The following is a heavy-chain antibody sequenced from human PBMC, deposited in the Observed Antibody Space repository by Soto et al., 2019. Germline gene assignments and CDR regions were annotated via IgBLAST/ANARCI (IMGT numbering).Heavy chain of an antibody. CDR1: GYAFGDYD. D-gene: IGHD1-1*01. CDR3: ARMATYGTLKWFDP. V-gene: IGHV1-8*01. Sequence: QVQLVQSGAEVQRPGASVKVSCRASGYAFGDYDISWVRQAPGQGLEWMGWMNPNSANTGYAQKFQRRVSMTRDMSISTAYLELSRMRPEYTAIYYCARMATYGTLKWFDPWGQGALVTVSS. CDR2: MNPNSANT. J-gene: IGHJ5*02.